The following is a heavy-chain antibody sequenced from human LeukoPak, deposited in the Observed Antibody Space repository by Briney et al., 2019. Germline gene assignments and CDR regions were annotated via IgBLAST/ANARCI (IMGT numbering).Heavy chain of an antibody. CDR2: IRFDGSNK. J-gene: IGHJ4*02. Sequence: GSLRLSCAASRFTLNTYGMHWVRQAPGQGLEWVAFIRFDGSNKYYADSVKGRFTISRDNSKNTLYLQMKSLRPEDTAVYYCARGDGYCSSASCSGNWGQGTLVTVSS. CDR1: RFTLNTYG. V-gene: IGHV3-30*02. D-gene: IGHD2-2*03. CDR3: ARGDGYCSSASCSGN.